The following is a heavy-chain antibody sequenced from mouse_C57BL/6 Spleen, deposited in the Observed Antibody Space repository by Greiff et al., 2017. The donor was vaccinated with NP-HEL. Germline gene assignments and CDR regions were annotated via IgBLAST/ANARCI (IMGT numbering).Heavy chain of an antibody. CDR1: GYTFTSYW. CDR3: ARGGATVAPYWYFDV. Sequence: QVQLQQPGAELVMPGASVKLSCKASGYTFTSYWMHWVKQRPGQGLEWIGEIDPSDSYTTYNQKFKGKSTLTVDKSSSTAYMQLSSLTSEDSAVYYCARGGATVAPYWYFDVWGTGTTVTVSS. D-gene: IGHD1-1*01. J-gene: IGHJ1*03. CDR2: IDPSDSYT. V-gene: IGHV1-69*01.